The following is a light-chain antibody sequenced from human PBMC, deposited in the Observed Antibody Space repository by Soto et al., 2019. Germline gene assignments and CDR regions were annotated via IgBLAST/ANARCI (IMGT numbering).Light chain of an antibody. CDR2: GAS. CDR3: LQDYGDSWT. J-gene: IGKJ1*01. CDR1: QSVSNNY. V-gene: IGKV3-20*01. Sequence: EIVLTQSPGTLSLSPGERATLSCIASQSVSNNYLAWYQQKPGQAPRLLIYGASNRATGIPDRFSGSGSGTEFTLTISSLQPEDFASYYCLQDYGDSWTFGQGTKVDIK.